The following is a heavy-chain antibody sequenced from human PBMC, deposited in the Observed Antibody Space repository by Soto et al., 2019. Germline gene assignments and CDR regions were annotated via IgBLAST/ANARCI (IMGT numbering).Heavy chain of an antibody. V-gene: IGHV4-59*08. J-gene: IGHJ6*03. CDR1: GGSISSYY. D-gene: IGHD3-3*01. CDR3: ARHVQDFGAGGIVSYMDV. Sequence: SETLSLTCTVSGGSISSYYWSWIRQPPGKGLEWIGYIYYSGSTNYNPSLKSRVTISVDTSKNQFSLKLSSVTAADTAVYYCARHVQDFGAGGIVSYMDVWGKGTTVTVSS. CDR2: IYYSGST.